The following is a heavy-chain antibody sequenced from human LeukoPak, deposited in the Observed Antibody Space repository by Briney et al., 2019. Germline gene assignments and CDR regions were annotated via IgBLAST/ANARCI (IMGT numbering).Heavy chain of an antibody. CDR3: GRGTLPRGV. CDR2: IYHSGST. J-gene: IGHJ6*02. CDR1: GGSISSGGYS. V-gene: IGHV4-30-2*01. D-gene: IGHD3/OR15-3a*01. Sequence: TSETLSLTCTVSGGSISSGGYSWSWIRQPPGKGLEWIGYIYHSGSTYYNPSLKSRVTISVDTSKNQFSLKLSSVTAADTAVYYCGRGTLPRGVWGQGTTVTVSS.